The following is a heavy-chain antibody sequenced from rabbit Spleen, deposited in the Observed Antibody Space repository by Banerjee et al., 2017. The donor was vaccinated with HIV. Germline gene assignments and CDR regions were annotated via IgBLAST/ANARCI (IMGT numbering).Heavy chain of an antibody. Sequence: QSLEGSGGDLVKPGASLTLTCTASGVYFNVKVELGCRRQAPGKGLEWIACINIVTGKAVYARWAKGRFIMSRASLTTVTLQMSSLTAADTATYLCARDLVGVIGWNFNLWGQGTLVTVS. D-gene: IGHD1-1*01. J-gene: IGHJ4*01. CDR3: ARDLVGVIGWNFNL. V-gene: IGHV1S40*01. CDR2: INIVTGKA. CDR1: GVYFNVKVE.